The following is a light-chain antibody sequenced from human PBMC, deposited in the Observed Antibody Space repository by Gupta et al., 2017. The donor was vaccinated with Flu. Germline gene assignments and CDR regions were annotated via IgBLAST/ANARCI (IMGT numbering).Light chain of an antibody. CDR2: GKK. CDR1: SSNIGADDY. J-gene: IGLJ3*02. Sequence: VTISCTGGSSNIGADDYVHWYQFLPGTAPKLIIYGKKNRPSGVPDRFSGSKSGTSASLAITGLQAEDEADYYCQSYDSIRSSRVFGGGTKLTVL. V-gene: IGLV1-40*01. CDR3: QSYDSIRSSRV.